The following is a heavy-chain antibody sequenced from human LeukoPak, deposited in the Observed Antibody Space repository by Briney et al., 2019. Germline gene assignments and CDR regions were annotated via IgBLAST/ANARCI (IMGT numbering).Heavy chain of an antibody. D-gene: IGHD1-26*01. CDR2: ISSSGSTI. CDR3: ARQTRGSRVGATFDY. CDR1: GFTFSSYE. V-gene: IGHV3-48*03. Sequence: GGSLRFSCAASGFTFSSYEMNWVRQAPGKGLEWVSYISSSGSTIYYADSVKGRFTISRDNAKNSLYLQMNSLRAEDTAVYYCARQTRGSRVGATFDYWGQGTLVTVSS. J-gene: IGHJ4*02.